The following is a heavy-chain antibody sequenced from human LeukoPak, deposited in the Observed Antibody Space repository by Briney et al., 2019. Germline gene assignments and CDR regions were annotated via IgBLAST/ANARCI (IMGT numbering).Heavy chain of an antibody. J-gene: IGHJ3*02. CDR1: GGSFSGYY. CDR3: ARGLGYSYAEGDAFDI. CDR2: INHSGST. D-gene: IGHD5-18*01. V-gene: IGHV4-34*01. Sequence: PSETLSLTCDVYGGSFSGYYWSWIRQPPGKGLEWIGEINHSGSTNYNPSLKSRVTISVDTSKNQFSLKLSSVTAADTAVYYCARGLGYSYAEGDAFDIWGQGTMVTVSS.